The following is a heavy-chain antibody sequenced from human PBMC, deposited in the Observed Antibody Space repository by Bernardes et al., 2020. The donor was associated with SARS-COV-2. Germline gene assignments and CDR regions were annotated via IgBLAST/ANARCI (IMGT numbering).Heavy chain of an antibody. J-gene: IGHJ3*02. CDR3: AKDSLAGGDFFPDAFDI. CDR2: ISGSGGST. V-gene: IGHV3-23*01. CDR1: GFTFSSYA. D-gene: IGHD2-21*02. Sequence: GGSLRLSCAASGFTFSSYAMNWVRQAPGKGLEWVSVISGSGGSTYYADSVKGRFTISRDNSKNTLYLQMNSLRAEDSAVYYCAKDSLAGGDFFPDAFDIWGQGTMVTVSS.